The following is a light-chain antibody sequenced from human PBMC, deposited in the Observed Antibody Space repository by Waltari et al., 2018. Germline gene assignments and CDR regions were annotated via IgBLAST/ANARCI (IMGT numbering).Light chain of an antibody. Sequence: QSVLTQPPSVSGAPGQSVTISFTGSSSNLGAGYDVHWYQQIPGSAPKVLIYRDDNRPSGVPGRFSGSKSGTSASLSVTGLHAEDEADYFCQSYDRDLNAVLFGGGTKLTVL. J-gene: IGLJ2*01. CDR2: RDD. CDR3: QSYDRDLNAVL. V-gene: IGLV1-40*01. CDR1: SSNLGAGYD.